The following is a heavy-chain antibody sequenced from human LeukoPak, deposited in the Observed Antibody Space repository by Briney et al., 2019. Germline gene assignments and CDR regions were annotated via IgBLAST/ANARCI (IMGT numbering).Heavy chain of an antibody. CDR2: INSDGSST. J-gene: IGHJ4*02. V-gene: IGHV3-74*01. D-gene: IGHD5-18*01. CDR1: GFTFSSYW. CDR3: ARDGNRGYSYGYTDY. Sequence: GGSLRLSCAASGFTFSSYWMHWVRQTPGKGLVWVSRINSDGSSTRYADSVKGRFTIPRDNAKNTLYLQMNGLRAEDTALYYCARDGNRGYSYGYTDYWGQGTLVTVSS.